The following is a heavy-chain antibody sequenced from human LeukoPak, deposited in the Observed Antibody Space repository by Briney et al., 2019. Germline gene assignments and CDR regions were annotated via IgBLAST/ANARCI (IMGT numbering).Heavy chain of an antibody. J-gene: IGHJ4*02. CDR2: IGVSGVTT. Sequence: PGGSLRLSCAASGFTFSSYAMSWVRQGPGKGLEWVSAIGVSGVTTYYAAYVNGRFTSYRDNSRDTLYLQMNSLRAEDTAVYYCAKGYYDYVWGSYYFDYWGQGTLVTVSS. CDR3: AKGYYDYVWGSYYFDY. D-gene: IGHD3-16*01. CDR1: GFTFSSYA. V-gene: IGHV3-23*01.